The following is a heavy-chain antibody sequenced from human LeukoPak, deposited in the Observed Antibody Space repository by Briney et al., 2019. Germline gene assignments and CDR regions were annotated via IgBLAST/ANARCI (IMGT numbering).Heavy chain of an antibody. CDR3: ARGGVLRYFDWLPGADAFDI. J-gene: IGHJ3*02. Sequence: SETLSLTCAVYGGSFSGYYWSWIRQPPGKGLEWIGEINHSGSTNYNPSLKSRLTISVDTSKNQFSLKLSSVTAADTAVYCCARGGVLRYFDWLPGADAFDIWGQGTMVTVSS. CDR1: GGSFSGYY. D-gene: IGHD3-9*01. CDR2: INHSGST. V-gene: IGHV4-34*01.